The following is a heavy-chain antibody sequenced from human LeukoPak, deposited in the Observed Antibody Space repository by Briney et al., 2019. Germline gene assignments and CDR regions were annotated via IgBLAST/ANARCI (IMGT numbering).Heavy chain of an antibody. D-gene: IGHD3-3*01. J-gene: IGHJ4*02. CDR1: GFTFSSYG. V-gene: IGHV3-30*02. Sequence: SGGSLRLSCAASGFTFSSYGMHWVRQAPGKGLEWVTFIRFDGSYKYYADSVKGRFTISRDNSKNTVYLQMNSLRAEDTAVYYCARDLLITKSFDYWGQGTLVTVSS. CDR2: IRFDGSYK. CDR3: ARDLLITKSFDY.